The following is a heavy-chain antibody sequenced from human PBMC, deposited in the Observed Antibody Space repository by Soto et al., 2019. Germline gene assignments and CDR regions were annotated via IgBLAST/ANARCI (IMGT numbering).Heavy chain of an antibody. V-gene: IGHV3-30-3*01. CDR3: ARDTRAIFVVVLLYYYGMDV. D-gene: IGHD3-3*01. CDR1: GFTFSSYA. Sequence: SLRLSCAASGFTFSSYAMHWVRQAPGKGLEWVAVISYDGSNKYYADSVKGRFTISRDNSKNTLYLQMNSLRAEDTAVYYCARDTRAIFVVVLLYYYGMDVSGQGTTVTVS. CDR2: ISYDGSNK. J-gene: IGHJ6*02.